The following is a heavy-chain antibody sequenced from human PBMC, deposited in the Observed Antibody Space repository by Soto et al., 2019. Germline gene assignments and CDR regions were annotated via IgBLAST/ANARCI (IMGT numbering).Heavy chain of an antibody. CDR1: GGCISSGGCD. V-gene: IGHV4-31*02. Sequence: TLSLTCTVSGGCISSGGCDWSWIRQHPGKGLEWIGYIYYSGSTYYNPSLKSRVTISVDTSKNQFSLRLSSVTAADTAGYYCARAGYDYAGQWGQGTLVTVSS. CDR3: ARAGYDYAGQ. D-gene: IGHD3-16*01. J-gene: IGHJ4*02. CDR2: IYYSGST.